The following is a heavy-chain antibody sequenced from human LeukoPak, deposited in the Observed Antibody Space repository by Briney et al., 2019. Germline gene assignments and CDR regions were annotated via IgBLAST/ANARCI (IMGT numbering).Heavy chain of an antibody. D-gene: IGHD3-9*01. CDR2: ISGRVDST. J-gene: IGHJ4*02. V-gene: IGHV3-23*01. CDR3: AKWGDYDVLTGYYDSDY. Sequence: GRSLRLSCAASGFSFSNYAMSWVRQVAGKWLEWVSAISGRVDSTYYADSVKGRFTISRDTSKNTLYMQMNSLRAEDTAVYYCAKWGDYDVLTGYYDSDYWGQGTLVTVSS. CDR1: GFSFSNYA.